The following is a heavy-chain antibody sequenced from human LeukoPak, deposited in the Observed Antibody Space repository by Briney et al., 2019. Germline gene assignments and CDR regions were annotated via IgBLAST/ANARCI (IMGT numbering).Heavy chain of an antibody. J-gene: IGHJ4*02. V-gene: IGHV1-2*02. CDR1: GYTFTGYY. CDR2: INPNSGGT. CDR3: VRDQITVTTPFFDY. D-gene: IGHD4-17*01. Sequence: ASVKVSCKASGYTFTGYYMHWVRQAPGQGLEWMGWINPNSGGTNYAQKFQGRVTMTRDTSISTAYMELSRLRSDDTAVYYCVRDQITVTTPFFDYWGQGTLVTVSS.